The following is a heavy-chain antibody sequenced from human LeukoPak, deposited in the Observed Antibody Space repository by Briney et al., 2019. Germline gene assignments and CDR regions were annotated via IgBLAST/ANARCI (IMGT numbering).Heavy chain of an antibody. CDR1: GFTFSSYA. V-gene: IGHV3-30*04. Sequence: GGSLRLSCAASGFTFSSYAMHWVRQAPGKGLEWVAVISYDGSNKYYADSVKGRFTISRDNSKNTLYLQMNSLRAEDTAVYYCARAKSSGKADGADYWGQGTLVTVSS. D-gene: IGHD3-10*01. CDR3: ARAKSSGKADGADY. CDR2: ISYDGSNK. J-gene: IGHJ4*02.